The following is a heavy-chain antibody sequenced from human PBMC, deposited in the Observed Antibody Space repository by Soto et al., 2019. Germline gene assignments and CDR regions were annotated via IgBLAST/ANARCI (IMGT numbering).Heavy chain of an antibody. CDR2: IIPIFGTA. CDR3: ARDGNYGGVQANY. CDR1: GGTFSSYA. J-gene: IGHJ4*02. Sequence: QVQLVQSGAEVKKPGSSVKVSCKASGGTFSSYAISWVRQAPGQGLEWMGGIIPIFGTANYAQKFQGRVTITADESTSTAYMKLISLRSEDTAVYYCARDGNYGGVQANYWGQGTMVTVSS. V-gene: IGHV1-69*01. D-gene: IGHD1-7*01.